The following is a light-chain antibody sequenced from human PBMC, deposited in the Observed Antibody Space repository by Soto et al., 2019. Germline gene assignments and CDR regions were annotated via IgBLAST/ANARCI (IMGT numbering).Light chain of an antibody. CDR3: LQDYNYPWT. CDR2: GAS. Sequence: AIQMTQSPSSLSASVGDRVTITCRASQGIRDDLGWYQQKPGKAPKLLIYGASSLQSGVPSRFSGSGSGTDFTLTISSLQPEDFATYYRLQDYNYPWTFGQGTKVDIK. J-gene: IGKJ1*01. V-gene: IGKV1-6*01. CDR1: QGIRDD.